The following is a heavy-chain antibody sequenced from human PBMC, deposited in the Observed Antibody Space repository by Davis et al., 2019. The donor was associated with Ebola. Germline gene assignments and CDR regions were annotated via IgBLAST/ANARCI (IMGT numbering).Heavy chain of an antibody. J-gene: IGHJ5*02. V-gene: IGHV4-34*01. CDR2: INHSGST. Sequence: SQTLSLTCAVYGESFSAYYWNWIRQPPGKGLEWIGEINHSGSTNYNPSLKSRVTISEDTSKNQFSLKLSSVTAADTAVYYCALRITIFRNWFDPWGQGTLLTVSS. CDR3: ALRITIFRNWFDP. D-gene: IGHD3-3*01. CDR1: GESFSAYY.